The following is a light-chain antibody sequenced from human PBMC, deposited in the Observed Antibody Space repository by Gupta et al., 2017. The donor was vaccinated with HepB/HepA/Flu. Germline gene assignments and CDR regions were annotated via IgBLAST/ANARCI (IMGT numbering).Light chain of an antibody. J-gene: IGKJ4*01. CDR1: QSVSTY. CDR2: DAS. Sequence: IVLTQSPATLSLSPGERATLSCRASQSVSTYLAWYQQKPGQAPRLLIYDASNRATGIPARFSGSGSGTNVTLTISSRVPEEFAVDYCQQRSNRSLTFGGGTKVEIK. V-gene: IGKV3-11*01. CDR3: QQRSNRSLT.